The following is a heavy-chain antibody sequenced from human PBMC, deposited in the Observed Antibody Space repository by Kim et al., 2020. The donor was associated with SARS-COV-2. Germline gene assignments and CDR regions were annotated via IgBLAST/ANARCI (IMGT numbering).Heavy chain of an antibody. V-gene: IGHV3-13*04. CDR3: ARGGLNTGGWYFDL. Sequence: GGSLRLSCAASGFTFSSYDTHWVRQATGKGLEWVSAIGTAGDTYYPGSVKGRFTISRENAKNSLYLQMNSLRAGDTAVYYCARGGLNTGGWYFDLLGRGTLVTVSS. CDR2: IGTAGDT. CDR1: GFTFSSYD. J-gene: IGHJ2*01. D-gene: IGHD4-17*01.